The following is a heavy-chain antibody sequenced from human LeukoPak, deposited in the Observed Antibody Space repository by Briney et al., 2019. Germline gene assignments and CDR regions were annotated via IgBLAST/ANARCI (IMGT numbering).Heavy chain of an antibody. J-gene: IGHJ4*02. CDR1: GGTFSSYA. CDR2: IIPIFGTA. CDR3: ASRLYCSNTRCRNFPFAY. D-gene: IGHD2-2*01. V-gene: IGHV1-69*13. Sequence: SVKVSCKASGGTFSSYAINWVRQAPGQGLEWMGGIIPIFGTANYAQKFQDRVTITADESTSTAYMELSSLRSEDSAIYYCASRLYCSNTRCRNFPFAYWGQGTLVTVSS.